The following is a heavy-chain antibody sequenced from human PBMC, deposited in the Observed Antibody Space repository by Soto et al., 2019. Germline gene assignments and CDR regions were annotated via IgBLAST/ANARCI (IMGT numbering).Heavy chain of an antibody. CDR2: IYYSGST. D-gene: IGHD3-16*01. CDR1: GGSISSGDYY. CDR3: ARELSTSSYGMDV. V-gene: IGHV4-30-4*01. Sequence: SETLSLTCTVSGGSISSGDYYWSWIRQPPGKGLEWIGYIYYSGSTYYNPSLKSRVTISVDTSKNQFSLKLSSVTAADTTVYYCARELSTSSYGMDVWGQGSPVTVSS. J-gene: IGHJ6*02.